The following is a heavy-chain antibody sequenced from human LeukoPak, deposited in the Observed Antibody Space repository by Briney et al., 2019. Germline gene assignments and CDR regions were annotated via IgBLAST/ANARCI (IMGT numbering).Heavy chain of an antibody. CDR1: GFTFSSYW. D-gene: IGHD1-26*01. CDR3: ARDGGSHPRGEFDY. V-gene: IGHV3-7*01. Sequence: QAGGSLRLSCAASGFTFSSYWMSWVRQAPGKGLEWVANIKQDGSEKYYVDSVKGRFTISRDNAKNSLYLQMNSLRAEDTAVYYCARDGGSHPRGEFDYWGQGTLVTVSS. J-gene: IGHJ4*02. CDR2: IKQDGSEK.